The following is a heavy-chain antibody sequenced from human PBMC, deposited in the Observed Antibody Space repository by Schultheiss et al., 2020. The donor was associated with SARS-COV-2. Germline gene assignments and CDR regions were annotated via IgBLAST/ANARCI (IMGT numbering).Heavy chain of an antibody. CDR3: ARDIRYRLQSTVTTNPIDY. V-gene: IGHV1-2*02. CDR2: INPNSGGT. CDR1: GYTFTGYY. D-gene: IGHD4-17*01. J-gene: IGHJ4*02. Sequence: ASVKVSCKASGYTFTGYYMHWVRQAPGQGLEWMGWINPNSGGTNYAQKFQGRVTITADKSTSTAYMELRSLRSDDTAVYYCARDIRYRLQSTVTTNPIDYWGQGTLVTVSS.